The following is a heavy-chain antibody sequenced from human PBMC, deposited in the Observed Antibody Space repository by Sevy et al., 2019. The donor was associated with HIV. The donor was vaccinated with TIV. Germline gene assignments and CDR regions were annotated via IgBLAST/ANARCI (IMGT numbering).Heavy chain of an antibody. CDR2: IKHDGSEK. J-gene: IGHJ4*02. Sequence: GGSLRLSCAASGFTFSNYWMTWVRQAPGKGLEWVANIKHDGSEKFYVDSVKGRFTISRDNAKNSLYLQMNSLRIEDTAVYYCAREFDGGPDYWGQGTLVTVSS. CDR1: GFTFSNYW. D-gene: IGHD3-9*01. V-gene: IGHV3-7*01. CDR3: AREFDGGPDY.